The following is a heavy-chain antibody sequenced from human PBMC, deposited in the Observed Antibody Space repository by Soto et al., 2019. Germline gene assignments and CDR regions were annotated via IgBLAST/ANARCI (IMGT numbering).Heavy chain of an antibody. V-gene: IGHV3-30*18. CDR2: ILYDGSNK. J-gene: IGHJ6*02. D-gene: IGHD6-13*01. CDR3: AKGGSSSWLYGMDV. Sequence: QVQLVESGGGVVQPGRSLRLSCAASGFTFSSYGMHWVRQTPGKGLEWVAVILYDGSNKHYADSVKGRFTIPRDNSKNKLYLQMNSLRTDDTAVYYCAKGGSSSWLYGMDVWGQGTTVTVS. CDR1: GFTFSSYG.